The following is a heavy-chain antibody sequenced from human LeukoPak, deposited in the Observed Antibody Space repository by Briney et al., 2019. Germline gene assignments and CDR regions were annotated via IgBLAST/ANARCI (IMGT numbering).Heavy chain of an antibody. J-gene: IGHJ4*02. CDR3: ARAQHSGYERYQYYFDY. D-gene: IGHD5-12*01. CDR2: ISSSGSTI. CDR1: GFTFSDYY. Sequence: PGGSLRLSCAASGFTFSDYYMSWIRQAPGKGLEWVSYISSSGSTIYYAASVKGRFTISRDNAKNSLYLQMNSLRAEDTAVYYCARAQHSGYERYQYYFDYWGQGTLVTVSS. V-gene: IGHV3-11*04.